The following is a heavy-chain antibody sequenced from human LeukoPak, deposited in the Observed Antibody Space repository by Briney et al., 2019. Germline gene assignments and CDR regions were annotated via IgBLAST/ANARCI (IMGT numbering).Heavy chain of an antibody. CDR3: ARYSSSSGGASYYLDY. CDR2: ISGDGSVT. D-gene: IGHD6-6*01. Sequence: GGSLRLSCTASGFTLRNYWMHWVRQVPGKRLVWVSRISGDGSVTNYADSVQGRFTISRDNAKNILYLQINSLRSEDTAVYYCARYSSSSGGASYYLDYWGQGTLVTVSS. CDR1: GFTLRNYW. V-gene: IGHV3-74*01. J-gene: IGHJ4*02.